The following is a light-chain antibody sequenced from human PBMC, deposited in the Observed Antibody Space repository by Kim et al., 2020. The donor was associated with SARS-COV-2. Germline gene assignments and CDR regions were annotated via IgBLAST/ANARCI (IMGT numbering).Light chain of an antibody. Sequence: QGQTARITCSGDALPKQYADWFQQKPGQAPVVLIYEDTERPSGIPERFSGSTSGTTVTLTISAVQAEDEADYYCQSADSSDTFWVFGGGTQLTVL. CDR2: EDT. CDR1: ALPKQY. V-gene: IGLV3-25*03. CDR3: QSADSSDTFWV. J-gene: IGLJ3*02.